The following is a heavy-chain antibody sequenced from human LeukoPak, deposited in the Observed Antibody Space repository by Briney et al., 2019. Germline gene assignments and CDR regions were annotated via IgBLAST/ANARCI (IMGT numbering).Heavy chain of an antibody. Sequence: GESLKISCKGSGYSFTSYWIGWVRQMPGKGLEWMGIIYPGDSDTRYSPSFQGQVTISADKSIGTAYLQWSSLKASDTAMYYCARVLGYCSSTSCAGPYYYYGMDVWGQGTTVTVSS. CDR2: IYPGDSDT. V-gene: IGHV5-51*01. J-gene: IGHJ6*02. CDR1: GYSFTSYW. D-gene: IGHD2-2*01. CDR3: ARVLGYCSSTSCAGPYYYYGMDV.